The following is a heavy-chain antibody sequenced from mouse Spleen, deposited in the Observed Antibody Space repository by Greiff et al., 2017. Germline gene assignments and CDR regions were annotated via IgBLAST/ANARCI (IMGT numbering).Heavy chain of an antibody. CDR1: GYSFTGYF. V-gene: IGHV1-20*02. J-gene: IGHJ2*01. CDR3: ARSIYYGNLYYFDY. CDR2: INPYNGDT. Sequence: EVKLMESGPELVKPGASVKISCKASGYSFTGYFMNWVMQSHGKSLEWIGRINPYNGDTFYNQKFKGKATLTVDKSSSTAHMELRSLASEDSAVYYCARSIYYGNLYYFDYWGQGTTLTVSS. D-gene: IGHD2-1*01.